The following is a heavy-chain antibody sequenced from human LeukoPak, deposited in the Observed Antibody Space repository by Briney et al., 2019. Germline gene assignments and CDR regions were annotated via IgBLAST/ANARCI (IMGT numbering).Heavy chain of an antibody. V-gene: IGHV3-23*01. CDR1: GFTFDDYA. Sequence: GGSLRLSCAASGFTFDDYAMHWVRQAPGKGLEWVSGISGSGGSTYYADSVKGRFTISRDSSKNTLYLQMNSLRAEDTAVYYCAKGPLTEVAGTTWDYWGQGTLVTVSS. CDR3: AKGPLTEVAGTTWDY. J-gene: IGHJ4*02. D-gene: IGHD6-19*01. CDR2: ISGSGGST.